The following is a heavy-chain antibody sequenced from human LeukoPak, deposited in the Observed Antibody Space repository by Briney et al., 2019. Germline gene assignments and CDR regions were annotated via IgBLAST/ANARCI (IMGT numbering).Heavy chain of an antibody. CDR2: IYDSGST. J-gene: IGHJ2*01. CDR3: ARVGVNYYDSSGYYLGWYFDL. Sequence: SETLSLTCTVSGGSVSSGSYYWSWIRQPPGKGLEWIGYIYDSGSTNYNPSLKSRVTISVDTSKNQFSLKLSSVTAADTAVYYCARVGVNYYDSSGYYLGWYFDLWGRGTLVTVSS. V-gene: IGHV4-61*01. CDR1: GGSVSSGSYY. D-gene: IGHD3-22*01.